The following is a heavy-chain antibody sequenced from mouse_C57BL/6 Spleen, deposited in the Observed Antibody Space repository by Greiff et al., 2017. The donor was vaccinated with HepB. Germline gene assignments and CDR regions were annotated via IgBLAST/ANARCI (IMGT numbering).Heavy chain of an antibody. Sequence: EVQLVESGGGLVQPGGSMKLSCVASGFTFSNYWMNWVRQSPEKGLEWVAQIRLKSDNYATHYAESVKGRFTISRDDSKSSVYLQMNNLRAEDTGIYYWTAGNLLAMDYWGQGTSVTVSS. CDR3: TAGNLLAMDY. D-gene: IGHD2-1*01. CDR2: IRLKSDNYAT. CDR1: GFTFSNYW. V-gene: IGHV6-3*01. J-gene: IGHJ4*01.